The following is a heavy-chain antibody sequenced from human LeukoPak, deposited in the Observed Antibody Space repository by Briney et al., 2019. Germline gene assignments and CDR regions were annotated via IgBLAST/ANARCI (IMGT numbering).Heavy chain of an antibody. V-gene: IGHV4-31*03. CDR2: IYYSGST. J-gene: IGHJ6*02. CDR1: GGSISSGGYY. CDR3: ARSEPDCSSTSCYTLYGMDV. D-gene: IGHD2-2*01. Sequence: SETLSLTCTVSGGSISSGGYYWSWIRQHPGKGLEWIGYIYYSGSTYYNPSLKSRVTISVDTSKNQFSLKLSSVTAADTAVCYCARSEPDCSSTSCYTLYGMDVWGQGTTVTVSS.